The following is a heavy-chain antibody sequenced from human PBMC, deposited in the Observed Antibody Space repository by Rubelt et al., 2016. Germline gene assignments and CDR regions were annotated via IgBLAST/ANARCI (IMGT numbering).Heavy chain of an antibody. D-gene: IGHD6-6*01. CDR2: IKGDGSEK. Sequence: EVHLVESGGGLVQPGGSLRLSCAASGFIFSDYWMYWVRQAPGKGLEWVANIKGDGSEKYYVDSVKGRFTISRDNAKNSLYLQMNSLRAEDTAVYYCSSGSSFDYWGQGTLVTVSS. CDR1: GFIFSDYW. CDR3: SSGSSFDY. V-gene: IGHV3-7*01. J-gene: IGHJ4*02.